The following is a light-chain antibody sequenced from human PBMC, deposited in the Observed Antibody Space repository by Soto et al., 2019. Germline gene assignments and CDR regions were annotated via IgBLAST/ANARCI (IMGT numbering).Light chain of an antibody. J-gene: IGKJ1*01. CDR3: QQFGSSSWT. CDR1: QSVSSSY. CDR2: GAS. Sequence: ESVLTQSPGTLSLSPGEKATLSCRASQSVSSSYLAWDQQKPGQAPRLLIYGASSRATGIPDRFSGSGSGTDFTLTVSRLEPEDFAVYYCQQFGSSSWTFGQGTKVDIK. V-gene: IGKV3-20*01.